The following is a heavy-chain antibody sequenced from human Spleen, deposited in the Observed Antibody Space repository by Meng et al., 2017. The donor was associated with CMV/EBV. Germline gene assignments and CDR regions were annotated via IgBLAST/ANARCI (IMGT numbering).Heavy chain of an antibody. D-gene: IGHD2-2*01. J-gene: IGHJ4*02. CDR1: GGTFNNYA. Sequence: SVKVSCKASGGTFNNYAISWVRQAPGQGLEWMGGIIPTLGTANYAQKFQGRITITTDESTSTAYMDLSSLRSEDTAVYYCARIFRYCTSTSCYLGWDYWGQGTLVTVSS. CDR3: ARIFRYCTSTSCYLGWDY. CDR2: IIPTLGTA. V-gene: IGHV1-69*05.